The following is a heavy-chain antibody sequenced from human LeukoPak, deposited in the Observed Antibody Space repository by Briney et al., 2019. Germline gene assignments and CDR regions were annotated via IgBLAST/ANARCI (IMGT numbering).Heavy chain of an antibody. V-gene: IGHV3-30*18. Sequence: PGGSLRLSCAASGFTFSSYGMHWVRQAPGKGLEWVAAISYDGSNKYYADSVKGRFTISRDNSKNTLYLQMNSLRAEDTAVYYCAKGDGNYYDSSGYPGDWGQGTLVTVSS. CDR2: ISYDGSNK. CDR3: AKGDGNYYDSSGYPGD. J-gene: IGHJ4*02. CDR1: GFTFSSYG. D-gene: IGHD3-22*01.